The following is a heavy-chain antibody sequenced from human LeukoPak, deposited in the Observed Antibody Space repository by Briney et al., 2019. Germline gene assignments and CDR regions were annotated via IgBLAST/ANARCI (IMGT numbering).Heavy chain of an antibody. Sequence: PGGSLRLSCAASRFTFTNYRMGWVRQAPGKGLEWVANTEPDGSKTYYVGSVRGRFTISRDNAKNLLYLHMNSLRAEDTAVYYCARITGTFDYWGQGTLVTVSS. CDR1: RFTFTNYR. J-gene: IGHJ4*02. CDR3: ARITGTFDY. D-gene: IGHD1-20*01. V-gene: IGHV3-7*01. CDR2: TEPDGSKT.